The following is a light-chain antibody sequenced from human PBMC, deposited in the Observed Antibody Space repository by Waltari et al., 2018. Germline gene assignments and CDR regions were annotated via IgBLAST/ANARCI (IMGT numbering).Light chain of an antibody. CDR1: QSISSW. V-gene: IGKV1-5*03. CDR3: QQYNSYSVT. J-gene: IGKJ2*01. CDR2: KAS. Sequence: DIPMTQPPATMPASVGDRATITCRASQSISSWLAWYQQKPGKAPKLLIYKASSLESGVPSRFSGSGSGTEVTLTISSLQPDDFATYYCQQYNSYSVTFGQGTKLEIK.